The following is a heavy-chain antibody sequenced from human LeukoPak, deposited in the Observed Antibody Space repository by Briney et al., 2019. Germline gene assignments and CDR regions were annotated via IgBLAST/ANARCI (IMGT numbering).Heavy chain of an antibody. V-gene: IGHV4-34*01. D-gene: IGHD2-2*03. CDR2: INQSGST. CDR1: GGSLSGYY. J-gene: IGHJ4*02. Sequence: PSETLSLTCAVYGGSLSGYYWSWIRQPPGKGLEWIGEINQSGSTNYNPSLKSRVTISVDTSKNQFSLKLSSVTAADTAVYYCARDHGLGGGFDYWGQGTLVTVSS. CDR3: ARDHGLGGGFDY.